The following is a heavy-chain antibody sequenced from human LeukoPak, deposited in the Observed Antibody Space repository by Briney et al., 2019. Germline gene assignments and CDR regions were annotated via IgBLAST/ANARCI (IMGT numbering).Heavy chain of an antibody. V-gene: IGHV3-33*06. Sequence: PGGSLRLSCAASGFIFSNYGMYWVRQAPDKRLEWVAVIWNDGSNKYYADSVKGRFTISRDNSKNTLYLRMNSLRAEDTAIYYCAKFPESYYYMDVWGKGTTVTVSS. CDR3: AKFPESYYYMDV. CDR2: IWNDGSNK. CDR1: GFIFSNYG. J-gene: IGHJ6*03.